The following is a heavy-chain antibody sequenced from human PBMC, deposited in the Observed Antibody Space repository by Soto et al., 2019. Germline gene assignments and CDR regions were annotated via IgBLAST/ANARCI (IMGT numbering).Heavy chain of an antibody. CDR1: GYTFTRYA. D-gene: IGHD6-13*01. CDR3: ASSNIAAAPYGMDV. J-gene: IGHJ6*02. Sequence: ASVKVSCMASGYTFTRYAMHWVRQAPGQRLEWMGWINAGNGNTKYSQKFQGRVTITRDTSASTAYMELSSLRSEDTAVYYCASSNIAAAPYGMDVWGQGTTVTVSS. CDR2: INAGNGNT. V-gene: IGHV1-3*01.